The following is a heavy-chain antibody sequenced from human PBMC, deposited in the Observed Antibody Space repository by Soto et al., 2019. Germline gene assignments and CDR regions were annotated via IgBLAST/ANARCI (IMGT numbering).Heavy chain of an antibody. Sequence: SETLSLPCSVSGGSVSSSTHYWSWIRQPPGKGPEWIGYIYNSGYSSGSTNYNPSLKSRVTISIDTSKNQYSLKLSSVTAADTAVYHCGTWRVGMDVLGRGNTLSVCS. V-gene: IGHV4-61*01. CDR1: GGSVSSSTHY. D-gene: IGHD6-13*01. CDR2: IYNSGYSSGST. J-gene: IGHJ6*02. CDR3: GTWRVGMDV.